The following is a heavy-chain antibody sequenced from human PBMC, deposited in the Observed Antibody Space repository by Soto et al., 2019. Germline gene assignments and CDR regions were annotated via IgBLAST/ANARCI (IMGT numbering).Heavy chain of an antibody. J-gene: IGHJ5*02. CDR2: INPKSDDT. V-gene: IGHV1-2*02. D-gene: IGHD1-26*01. CDR1: GYPFSDNQ. CDR3: ASKPPLEYIRWGLDP. Sequence: SSVKVSCKASGYPFSDNQIHWLRRAPGQGLEWMGRINPKSDDTNYAQKFQGRVTMTRDTSIDTAYLELTGLTSDDTATYYCASKPPLEYIRWGLDPWGQGTLVIVSS.